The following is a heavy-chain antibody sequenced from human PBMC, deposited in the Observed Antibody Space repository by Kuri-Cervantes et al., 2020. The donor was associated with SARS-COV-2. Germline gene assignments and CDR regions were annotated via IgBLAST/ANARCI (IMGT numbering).Heavy chain of an antibody. J-gene: IGHJ6*02. CDR1: GGSFSGYY. CDR3: ARVLLGDIVVVPAAAEYYGMDV. D-gene: IGHD2-2*01. Sequence: SETLSLTCAVYGGSFSGYYWSWIRQPPGKGLEWIGEINHSGSTNYNPSLKSRVTISVDTSKNQFSLKLSSVTAADTAMYYCARVLLGDIVVVPAAAEYYGMDVWGQGTMVTVSS. CDR2: INHSGST. V-gene: IGHV4-34*01.